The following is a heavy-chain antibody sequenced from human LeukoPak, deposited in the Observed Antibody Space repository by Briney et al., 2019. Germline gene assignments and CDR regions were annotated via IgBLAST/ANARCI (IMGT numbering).Heavy chain of an antibody. CDR3: ASGNWNDRAFDI. Sequence: GGSLRLSXAASGLTFSGYWMSWVRQTPGKGLERLANIKQDGSERYYVDSVKGRFTISRDNAKNSLYLQMNSLRAEDTAVYYCASGNWNDRAFDIWGQGTMVTVSS. D-gene: IGHD1-20*01. CDR2: IKQDGSER. CDR1: GLTFSGYW. J-gene: IGHJ3*02. V-gene: IGHV3-7*01.